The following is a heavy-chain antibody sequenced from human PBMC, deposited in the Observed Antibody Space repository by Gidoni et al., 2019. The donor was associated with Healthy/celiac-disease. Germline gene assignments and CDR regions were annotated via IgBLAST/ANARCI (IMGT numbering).Heavy chain of an antibody. J-gene: IGHJ6*02. CDR1: GGTFSSYT. V-gene: IGHV1-69*02. CDR2: IIPILGIA. Sequence: QVQLVQSGAEVKKPGSSVKVSCKASGGTFSSYTISWVRQAPGQGLEWMGRIIPILGIANYAQKFQGRVTITADKSTSTAYMELSSLRSEDTAVYYCATGHQLRFLDRADYYYYGMDVWGQGTTVTVSS. CDR3: ATGHQLRFLDRADYYYYGMDV. D-gene: IGHD3-3*01.